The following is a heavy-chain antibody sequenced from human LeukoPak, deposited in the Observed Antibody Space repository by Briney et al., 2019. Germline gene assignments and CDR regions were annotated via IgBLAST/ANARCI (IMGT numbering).Heavy chain of an antibody. J-gene: IGHJ4*02. CDR1: GFTFDDYA. CDR2: ISGDGGST. CDR3: AKDYYYDTAFDY. Sequence: GGSLRLSCAASGFTFDDYAMHWVRQAPGKGLEWVSLISGDGGSTYHADSVKGRFTISRDNSKNSLHLQMNSLRTEDTALYYCAKDYYYDTAFDYWGQGTLVTVSS. D-gene: IGHD3-22*01. V-gene: IGHV3-43*02.